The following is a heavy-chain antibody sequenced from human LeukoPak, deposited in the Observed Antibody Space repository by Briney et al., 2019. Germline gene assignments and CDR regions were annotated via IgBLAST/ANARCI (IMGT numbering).Heavy chain of an antibody. CDR2: ISSGGNYK. CDR3: ARDTRQTSVTNFDS. CDR1: GFTFSSYA. Sequence: GESLRLSCATSGFTFSSYAMDWVRQAPGKGLEWVSSISSGGNYKYYGDSVWGRFTISRDDAKNSLYLEMNSLRAEDTAAYYCARDTRQTSVTNFDSWGQGTLVIVS. D-gene: IGHD4-17*01. V-gene: IGHV3-21*06. J-gene: IGHJ4*02.